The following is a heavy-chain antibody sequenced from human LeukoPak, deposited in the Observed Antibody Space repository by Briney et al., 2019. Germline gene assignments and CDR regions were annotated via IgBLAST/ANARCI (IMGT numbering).Heavy chain of an antibody. J-gene: IGHJ4*02. CDR2: INPNSGGT. V-gene: IGHV1-2*06. Sequence: ASVKVSCKASGYTFTGYYMPWVRQAPGQGLEWMGRINPNSGGTNYAQKFQGRVTMTRDTSISTAYMELSRLRSDDTAVYYRARQLYGDTFDYWGQGTLVTVSS. CDR1: GYTFTGYY. D-gene: IGHD4-17*01. CDR3: ARQLYGDTFDY.